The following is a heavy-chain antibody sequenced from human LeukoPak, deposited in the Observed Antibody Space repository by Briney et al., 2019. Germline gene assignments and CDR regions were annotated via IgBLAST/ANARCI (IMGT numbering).Heavy chain of an antibody. CDR2: IYPGDADT. CDR3: ARQPASIAARYYYYYMDV. D-gene: IGHD6-6*01. CDR1: GYSFTSYW. Sequence: ESLKISCKGSGYSFTSYWIGWVRQMPGKGLEWMGIIYPGDADTRYSPSFQGQVTISADKSISTAYLQWSSLKASDTAMYYCARQPASIAARYYYYYMDVWGKGTRDTVSS. J-gene: IGHJ6*03. V-gene: IGHV5-51*01.